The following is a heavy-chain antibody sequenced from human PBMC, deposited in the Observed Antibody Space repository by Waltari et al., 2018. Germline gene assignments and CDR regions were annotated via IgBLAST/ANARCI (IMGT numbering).Heavy chain of an antibody. CDR1: GFTFSSYA. J-gene: IGHJ5*02. Sequence: EVQLLESGGGLVQPGGSLRLSCAASGFTFSSYAMSWVRQAPGKGLEWVAAISGSGGSTNYADSGKVRFTIARYNSKNTLYLRMNSLIAEDTALYYCAKYGPIGSGTGWFDPWGQGTLVTVSS. D-gene: IGHD3-3*01. V-gene: IGHV3-23*01. CDR3: AKYGPIGSGTGWFDP. CDR2: ISGSGGST.